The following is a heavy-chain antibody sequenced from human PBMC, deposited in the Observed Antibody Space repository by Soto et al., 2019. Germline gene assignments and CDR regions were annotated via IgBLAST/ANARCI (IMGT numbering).Heavy chain of an antibody. Sequence: RSLCFSCAAFAFTFSGYAMSRGRQPPGKGLECASANSCSAGTTNCRDSMKGHFTISRDNSKNTLYLQMNTLRAEDTAVYYCAKGPHRWGQGTLVTVSS. V-gene: IGHV3-23*01. CDR1: AFTFSGYA. CDR2: NSCSAGTT. CDR3: AKGPHR. J-gene: IGHJ5*02.